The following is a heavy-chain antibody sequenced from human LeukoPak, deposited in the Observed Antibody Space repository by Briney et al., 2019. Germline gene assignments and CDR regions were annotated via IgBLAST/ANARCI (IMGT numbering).Heavy chain of an antibody. D-gene: IGHD6-6*01. Sequence: GGSLRLSCAASGFTFDDYAMHWVRQAPGKGLEWVSGISWNSGSIGYADSVKGRFTISRDNAKNSLYLQMNSLRAEDTAVYYCARDCFGCSSSIDNWGQGTLVTVSS. J-gene: IGHJ4*02. CDR1: GFTFDDYA. CDR3: ARDCFGCSSSIDN. V-gene: IGHV3-9*01. CDR2: ISWNSGSI.